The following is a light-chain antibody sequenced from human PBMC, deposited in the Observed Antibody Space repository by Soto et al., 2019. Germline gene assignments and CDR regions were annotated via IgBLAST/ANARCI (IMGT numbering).Light chain of an antibody. V-gene: IGKV3-20*01. CDR2: SAS. CDR3: QQYAGSPRT. CDR1: QNLSTLY. J-gene: IGKJ1*01. Sequence: EIVLTQSPGTLSLSPGERGTLSCRASQNLSTLYLAWFQQKSGQAPRLLIYSASRRATGIPDRFTGSGSGTDFTLTISRVEPEDFAVYFCQQYAGSPRTFGQGTKVDIK.